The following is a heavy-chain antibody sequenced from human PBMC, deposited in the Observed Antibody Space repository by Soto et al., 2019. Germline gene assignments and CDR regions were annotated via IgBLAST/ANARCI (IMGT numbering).Heavy chain of an antibody. CDR3: ARFRIVGATQELFDY. CDR2: ISSSSSYI. D-gene: IGHD1-26*01. CDR1: GFTFSSYS. Sequence: GGSLRLSCAASGFTFSSYSMNWVRQAPGKGLEWVSSISSSSSYIYYADSVKGRFTISRDNAKNSLYLQMNSLRAEDTAVYDCARFRIVGATQELFDYWGQGTLVTVSS. V-gene: IGHV3-21*01. J-gene: IGHJ4*02.